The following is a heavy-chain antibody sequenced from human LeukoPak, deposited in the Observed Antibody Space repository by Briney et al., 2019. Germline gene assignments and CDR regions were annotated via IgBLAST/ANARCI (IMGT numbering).Heavy chain of an antibody. V-gene: IGHV4-59*01. CDR3: ARDRGGYGTFDY. CDR1: GGPISSYY. CDR2: ISNSDST. J-gene: IGHJ4*02. D-gene: IGHD3-16*01. Sequence: SETLSLTCTVSGGPISSYYWSWIRQPPGKGLEWIGCISNSDSTNYNPSLKSRVTISIDTSKNQFSLKLNYVTAADTAVYFCARDRGGYGTFDYWGQGTLVTVSS.